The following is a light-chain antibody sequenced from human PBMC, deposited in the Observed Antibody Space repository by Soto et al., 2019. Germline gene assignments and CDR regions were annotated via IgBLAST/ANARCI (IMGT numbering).Light chain of an antibody. CDR2: DAS. CDR3: QPYNSHSRT. V-gene: IGKV1-5*01. Sequence: DIEMTQSPSTLSASVGDTVTITCRASPTASYWLAWYQHKPGKVPRLLIFDASKLVSGVPSRFSGSGSGSDFTLTISTPQPNDSATYYCQPYNSHSRTFGQGKKGESK. J-gene: IGKJ1*01. CDR1: PTASYW.